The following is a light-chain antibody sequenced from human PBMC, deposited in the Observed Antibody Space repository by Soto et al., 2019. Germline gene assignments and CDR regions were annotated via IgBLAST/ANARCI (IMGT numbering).Light chain of an antibody. Sequence: QSALTQPASVSGSPGQSITISCTGTSSDVGGYNYVSWYQQYPGKAPKLMIYDVSNRPSGVSNRFSGSKSGNTASLTISGLQAEDEADYYCSSYTISNTLVFGSGTKLT. CDR3: SSYTISNTLV. V-gene: IGLV2-14*01. CDR2: DVS. J-gene: IGLJ1*01. CDR1: SSDVGGYNY.